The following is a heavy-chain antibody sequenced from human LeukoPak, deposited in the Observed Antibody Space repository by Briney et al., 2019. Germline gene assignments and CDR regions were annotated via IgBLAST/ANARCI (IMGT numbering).Heavy chain of an antibody. D-gene: IGHD2-2*01. CDR3: ARTLIVVVPAATGWYFDY. CDR2: ISSSSSYI. J-gene: IGHJ4*02. Sequence: GGSLRLSCAASGFTFSSYSMNWVRQAPGKGLEWVSSISSSSSYIYYADSVKGRFTISRDNAKNSLYLQMNSLRAEDTAVYYCARTLIVVVPAATGWYFDYWGQGTLVTVSS. V-gene: IGHV3-21*01. CDR1: GFTFSSYS.